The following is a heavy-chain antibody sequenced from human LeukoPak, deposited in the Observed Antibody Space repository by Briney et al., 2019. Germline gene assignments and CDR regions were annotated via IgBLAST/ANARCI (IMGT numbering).Heavy chain of an antibody. CDR3: AREGRKSRGVDIVRKKETGYYYMDV. J-gene: IGHJ6*03. V-gene: IGHV4-34*01. Sequence: SETLSLTCAVYGGSFSGYYWSWIRQPPGRGLEWIGEINHSGSTNYNPSLKSRVTISVDTSKNQFSLKLSSVTAADTAAYYCAREGRKSRGVDIVRKKETGYYYMDVWGKGTTVTVSS. D-gene: IGHD2-15*01. CDR1: GGSFSGYY. CDR2: INHSGST.